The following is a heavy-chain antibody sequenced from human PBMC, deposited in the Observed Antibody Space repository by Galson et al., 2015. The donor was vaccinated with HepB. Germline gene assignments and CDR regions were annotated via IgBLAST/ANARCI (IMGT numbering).Heavy chain of an antibody. CDR2: IRKKGNDYTT. CDR1: GFTFSDHY. CDR3: VRVAGISYQLAAGDS. D-gene: IGHD6-13*01. J-gene: IGHJ4*02. Sequence: SLRLSCAASGFTFSDHYMDWVRQAPGKGLEWVGRIRKKGNDYTTEYAASVKGRFTISRDDSKSSLYLQMNRLKTEDTAVFYCVRVAGISYQLAAGDSWGQGTLVTVSS. V-gene: IGHV3-72*01.